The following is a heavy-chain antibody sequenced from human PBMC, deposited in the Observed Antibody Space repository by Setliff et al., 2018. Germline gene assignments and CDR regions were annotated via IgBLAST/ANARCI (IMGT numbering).Heavy chain of an antibody. CDR1: GGSISGFNY. J-gene: IGHJ6*03. CDR2: IYTSWST. CDR3: ARVTGFSYMDV. D-gene: IGHD3-3*01. Sequence: PSETLSLTCTVSGGSISGFNYWTWIRQPAGKGLEWIGQIYTSWSTNYNPSLKSRVTISLDTSKNQFSLKLSSVTAADTAVYYCARVTGFSYMDVWGKGTTVTVSS. V-gene: IGHV4-4*07.